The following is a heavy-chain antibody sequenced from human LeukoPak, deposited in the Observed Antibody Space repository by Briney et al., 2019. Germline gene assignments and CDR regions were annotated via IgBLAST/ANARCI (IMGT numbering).Heavy chain of an antibody. CDR1: GFTFSSYG. Sequence: GGSLRLSCAASGFTFSSYGMHWARQAPGKGLEWVAFIRYDGSNKYYADSVKGRFTISRDNSKNTLYLQMNSLRAEDTAVYYCAKDRRRYYDILTDGDYFDYWGQGTLVTVSS. D-gene: IGHD3-9*01. V-gene: IGHV3-30*02. CDR3: AKDRRRYYDILTDGDYFDY. J-gene: IGHJ4*02. CDR2: IRYDGSNK.